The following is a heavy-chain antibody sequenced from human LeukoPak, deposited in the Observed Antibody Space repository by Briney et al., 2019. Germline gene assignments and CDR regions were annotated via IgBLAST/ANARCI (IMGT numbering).Heavy chain of an antibody. CDR3: ARRYYGSGSYYAFDI. CDR1: GYSFTSYW. Sequence: GESLKISCQGSGYSFTSYWIGWVRQMPGKGLEWMGIIYPGDSDTRYSPSFQGQVTISADKSISTAYLQWSSLKASDTAMYYCARRYYGSGSYYAFDIWGQGTMVTVSS. D-gene: IGHD3-10*01. V-gene: IGHV5-51*01. J-gene: IGHJ3*02. CDR2: IYPGDSDT.